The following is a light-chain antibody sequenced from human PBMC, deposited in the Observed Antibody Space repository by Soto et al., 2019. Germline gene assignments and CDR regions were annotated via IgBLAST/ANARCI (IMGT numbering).Light chain of an antibody. V-gene: IGKV3-11*01. CDR1: QSVSRY. CDR3: QQRSNWPVT. CDR2: DAS. J-gene: IGKJ1*01. Sequence: IVLTQSPATLSLSPGARATLYCRASQSVSRYLAWYQQKPGQAPRLLIYDASKRATGISARFSGSGSGTDFALTISSLEPEDFAVYYCQQRSNWPVTFGQGTKV.